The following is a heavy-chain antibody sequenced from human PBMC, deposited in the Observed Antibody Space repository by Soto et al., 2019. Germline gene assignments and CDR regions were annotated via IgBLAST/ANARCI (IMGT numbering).Heavy chain of an antibody. V-gene: IGHV1-24*01. CDR2: FDPEDGET. Sequence: ASVKVSCRVSGYTLTELSMHWVRQAPGKGLEWMGGFDPEDGETIYAQKFQGRVTMTEDTSKDTAYMELSSLRSEDTAVYYCATAAESRVTTITDYYYRMDVGGQGTTVTVSS. CDR1: GYTLTELS. J-gene: IGHJ6*02. D-gene: IGHD5-12*01. CDR3: ATAAESRVTTITDYYYRMDV.